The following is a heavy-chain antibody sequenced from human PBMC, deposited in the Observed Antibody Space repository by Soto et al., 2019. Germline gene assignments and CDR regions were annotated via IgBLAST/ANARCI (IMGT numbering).Heavy chain of an antibody. CDR3: ARRPLTTGLRAFDI. J-gene: IGHJ3*02. V-gene: IGHV4-34*01. CDR2: INHSGST. D-gene: IGHD4-17*01. CDR1: GGSFSGYY. Sequence: SETLSLTCAVYGGSFSGYYWSWIRQPPGKGLEWIGEINHSGSTNYNPSLKSRVTISVDTSKNQFSLKLSSVTAADTAVYYCARRPLTTGLRAFDIWGQGTMVTVSS.